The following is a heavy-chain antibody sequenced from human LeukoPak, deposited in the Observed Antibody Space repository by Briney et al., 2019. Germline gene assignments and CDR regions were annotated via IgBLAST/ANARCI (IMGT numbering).Heavy chain of an antibody. V-gene: IGHV3-66*02. CDR3: ARDLGYSYGHDS. D-gene: IGHD5-18*01. CDR2: IYSGGST. Sequence: GGSLRLSCAASGFTVSSNYMSWVRQAPGKGLEWVSLIYSGGSTYYADSVKGRFTISRDNSKNTLYLQRNSLRAEDTAVYYCARDLGYSYGHDSWGQGTLVTVSS. J-gene: IGHJ4*02. CDR1: GFTVSSNY.